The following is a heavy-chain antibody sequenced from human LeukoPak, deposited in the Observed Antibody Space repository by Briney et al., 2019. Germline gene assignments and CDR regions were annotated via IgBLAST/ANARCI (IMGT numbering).Heavy chain of an antibody. CDR2: IYHGGSP. V-gene: IGHV4-38-2*02. D-gene: IGHD5/OR15-5a*01. CDR1: GYSITTTYF. J-gene: IGHJ4*02. Sequence: PSETLSLTCTVSGYSITTTYFWGWIRQPPGKGLEWIGTIYHGGSPYYNPSLKSRITISLDTSKSQFSLRLTSVTAADTAVYYCASATHLSVLGDFWGQGTLVTVSP. CDR3: ASATHLSVLGDF.